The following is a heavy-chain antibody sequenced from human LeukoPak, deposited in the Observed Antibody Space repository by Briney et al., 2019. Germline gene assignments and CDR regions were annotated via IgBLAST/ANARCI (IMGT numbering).Heavy chain of an antibody. CDR2: IYTSGST. V-gene: IGHV4-61*02. Sequence: SSETLSLTCTVSGGSISSGSYYWSWIRQPAGKGLEWIGRIYTSGSTNYNPSLKSRVTISVDTSKNQFSLKLSSVTAADTAVYYCARALAAAGHFDYWGQGTLVTVSS. J-gene: IGHJ4*02. D-gene: IGHD6-13*01. CDR3: ARALAAAGHFDY. CDR1: GGSISSGSYY.